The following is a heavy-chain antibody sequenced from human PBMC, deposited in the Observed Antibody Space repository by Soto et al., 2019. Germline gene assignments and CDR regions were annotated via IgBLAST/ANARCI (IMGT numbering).Heavy chain of an antibody. J-gene: IGHJ4*02. CDR2: IYYSGST. CDR1: GGSISSGGYY. Sequence: SETLSLTCTVSGGSISSGGYYWSWIRQHPGKGLEWIGYIYYSGSTYYNPSLKSRVTISVDTSKNQFSLKLSSVTAADTAVYYCARARDYGDSPDYWGQGTLVTVSS. CDR3: ARARDYGDSPDY. D-gene: IGHD4-17*01. V-gene: IGHV4-31*03.